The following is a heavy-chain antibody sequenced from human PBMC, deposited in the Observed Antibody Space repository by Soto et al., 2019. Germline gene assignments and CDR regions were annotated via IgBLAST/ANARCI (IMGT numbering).Heavy chain of an antibody. Sequence: GGSLRLSCAASAFTFSDYTMNWVRQAPGKGLEWVSSITNSGAYMYYAGSVKGRFTISRDNAKNSLSLHMNSLRAEDTAVYYCARENWVAPSAFDIWGQGTMVTVSS. CDR3: ARENWVAPSAFDI. CDR2: ITNSGAYM. CDR1: AFTFSDYT. D-gene: IGHD7-27*01. V-gene: IGHV3-21*01. J-gene: IGHJ3*02.